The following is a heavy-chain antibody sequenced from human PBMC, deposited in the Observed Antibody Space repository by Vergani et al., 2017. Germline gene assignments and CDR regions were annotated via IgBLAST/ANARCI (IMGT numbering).Heavy chain of an antibody. CDR3: ARRQYVHSWVVSWCDP. Sequence: EVQLVQSGPEVKKPGDSLTISCQGFGFTFSSSWIGWVRQRPGKGLEWMGIIYPGDSETRYSPAFQGQVTISADRSKSTTFLKWSSLKASDTAVYYCARRQYVHSWVVSWCDPWGQGTQVTVSS. J-gene: IGHJ5*02. CDR1: GFTFSSSW. V-gene: IGHV5-51*01. CDR2: IYPGDSET. D-gene: IGHD2-21*01.